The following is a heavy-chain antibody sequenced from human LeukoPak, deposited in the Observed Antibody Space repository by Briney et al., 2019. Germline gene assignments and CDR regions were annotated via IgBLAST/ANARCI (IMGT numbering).Heavy chain of an antibody. Sequence: GGSLRLSCAASGFTFSDYYMSWIRQAPGKGLEWVSYISSSGSTIYYADSVKGRFTISRDNSKNSLYLQMNSLRAEDTAVYYCARCSYYYYYMDVWGKGTTVTLSS. V-gene: IGHV3-11*04. CDR1: GFTFSDYY. CDR2: ISSSGSTI. D-gene: IGHD3-10*02. CDR3: ARCSYYYYYMDV. J-gene: IGHJ6*03.